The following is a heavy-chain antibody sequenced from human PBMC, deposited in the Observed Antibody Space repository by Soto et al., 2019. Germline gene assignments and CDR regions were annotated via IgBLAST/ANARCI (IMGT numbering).Heavy chain of an antibody. D-gene: IGHD3-10*01. CDR2: ITSTSSTK. Sequence: VGSVRLSCAASGFTFSSHTMNWVRQAPGKGLEWISYITSTSSTKNYADSVKGRFTISRDNANNSLYLQMNSLRDEDTAVYYCARRITMVRGPYYYYAMDVWGQGTTVTVSS. CDR3: ARRITMVRGPYYYYAMDV. CDR1: GFTFSSHT. J-gene: IGHJ6*02. V-gene: IGHV3-48*02.